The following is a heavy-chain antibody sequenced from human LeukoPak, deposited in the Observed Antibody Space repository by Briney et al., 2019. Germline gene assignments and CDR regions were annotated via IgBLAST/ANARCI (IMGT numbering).Heavy chain of an antibody. CDR2: INSGSTNP. CDR3: ARDFLAAGDY. D-gene: IGHD6-13*01. J-gene: IGHJ4*02. V-gene: IGHV3-21*01. CDR1: GFIFSSYT. Sequence: GGSLRLSCEASGFIFSSYTMNWIRQAPGKGLEWVASINSGSTNPYYADSVKGRFTISRDDAKKSLYLQMTSLRVEDTSVYYCARDFLAAGDYWGQGTLV.